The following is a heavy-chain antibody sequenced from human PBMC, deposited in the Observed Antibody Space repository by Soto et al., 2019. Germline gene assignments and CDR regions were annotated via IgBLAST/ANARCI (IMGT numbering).Heavy chain of an antibody. CDR3: ARVEDGGNSDAFDI. J-gene: IGHJ3*02. CDR2: IKQDGSEK. CDR1: GFTFSSYW. V-gene: IGHV3-7*01. Sequence: GESLKISCAASGFTFSSYWMSWVRQAPGKGLEWVANIKQDGSEKYYVDSVKGRFTISRDNAKNSLYLQMNSLRAEDTAVYYCARVEDGGNSDAFDIWGQGTMVTVSS. D-gene: IGHD2-21*02.